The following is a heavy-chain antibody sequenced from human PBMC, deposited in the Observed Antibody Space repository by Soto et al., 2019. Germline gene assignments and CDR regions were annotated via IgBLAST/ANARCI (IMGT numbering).Heavy chain of an antibody. Sequence: QSGGSLRLSCAASGFTVSSNYMSWVRQAPGKGLERVSVIYSGGRTFYADSVKGRFTISRDNSKNTLYLQMTSLRAEDTAVYYCTTKSGSPTPLTPLSGGFDCCPIDYWGQGTLVTVSS. CDR3: TTKSGSPTPLTPLSGGFDCCPIDY. CDR1: GFTVSSNY. J-gene: IGHJ4*02. CDR2: IYSGGRT. V-gene: IGHV3-66*01. D-gene: IGHD2-21*01.